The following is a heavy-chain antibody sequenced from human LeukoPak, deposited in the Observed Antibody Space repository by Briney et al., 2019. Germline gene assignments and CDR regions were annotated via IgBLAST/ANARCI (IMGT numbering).Heavy chain of an antibody. D-gene: IGHD2-2*02. CDR2: IRYDGNNK. Sequence: GGSLRLSCVASGFTFSSYGMHWVRQAPGKGLEWVAFIRYDGNNKYYADSVKGRFTISRDNSKNTLYLQMNSLRAEDTAVYYCARHIVVVPAAIEGFDYWGQGTLVTVSS. CDR3: ARHIVVVPAAIEGFDY. J-gene: IGHJ4*02. CDR1: GFTFSSYG. V-gene: IGHV3-30*02.